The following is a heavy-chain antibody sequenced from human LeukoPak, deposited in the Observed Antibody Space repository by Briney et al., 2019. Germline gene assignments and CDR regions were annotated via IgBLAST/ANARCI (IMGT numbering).Heavy chain of an antibody. D-gene: IGHD3-10*01. V-gene: IGHV4-4*07. CDR1: GDSTSNYY. J-gene: IGHJ4*02. Sequence: PSETLSLTCTVSGDSTSNYYRSWIRQPAGKGLEWIGRIYTSGSTNYNPSLKSRVTVSVDTSKNQFSLKLSSVTAADTAVYYCARVSLVRGAPDYYFDYWGQGTLVTVSS. CDR3: ARVSLVRGAPDYYFDY. CDR2: IYTSGST.